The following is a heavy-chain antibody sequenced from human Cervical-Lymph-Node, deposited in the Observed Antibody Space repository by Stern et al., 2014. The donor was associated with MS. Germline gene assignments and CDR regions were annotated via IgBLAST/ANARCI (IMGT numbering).Heavy chain of an antibody. Sequence: QLQLQESGPGLVKPSQTLSLTCAVSGDSISSGDYYWSWFRQTPGKGLEWIGFIFYTGSTYYNPSLRSRLAISVDTSKNTFSLELSSVTAADTAVYYCARGRSIFDSWGQGTLVAVSS. D-gene: IGHD6-6*01. J-gene: IGHJ4*02. CDR2: IFYTGST. V-gene: IGHV4-30-4*01. CDR3: ARGRSIFDS. CDR1: GDSISSGDYY.